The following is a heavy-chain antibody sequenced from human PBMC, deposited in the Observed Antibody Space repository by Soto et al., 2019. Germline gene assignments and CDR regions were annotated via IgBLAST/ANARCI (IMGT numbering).Heavy chain of an antibody. Sequence: SQTLSLNCVISGDSVSSNTAAWNWIRQSPSRGLECLGSTYYRSKWHNDHAMSLRSRITFSPDTSKTQFSLQLNSVTPEDTAVYSCARQESGFCDSYSRRIAGMHXWGQATTLTVS. CDR1: GDSVSSNTAA. V-gene: IGHV6-1*01. J-gene: IGHJ6*02. CDR3: ARQESGFCDSYSRRIAGMHX. CDR2: TYYRSKWHN. D-gene: IGHD3-22*01.